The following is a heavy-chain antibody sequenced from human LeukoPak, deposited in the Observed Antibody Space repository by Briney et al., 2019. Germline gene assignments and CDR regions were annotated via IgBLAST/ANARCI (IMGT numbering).Heavy chain of an antibody. Sequence: SXXLSXAXXGFTXXSYGMHWVRQAPGKGLEWVAVISYDGSNKYYADSVKGRFTISRDNSKNTLYLQMNSLRAEDTAVYYCAKNGLLWFGDPIRGWFDHWGQGTLVTVSS. CDR3: AKNGLLWFGDPIRGWFDH. CDR1: GFTXXSYG. V-gene: IGHV3-30*18. J-gene: IGHJ5*02. CDR2: ISYDGSNK. D-gene: IGHD3-10*01.